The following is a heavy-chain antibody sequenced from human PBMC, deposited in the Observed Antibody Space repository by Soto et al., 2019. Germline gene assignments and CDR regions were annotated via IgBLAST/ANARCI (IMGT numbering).Heavy chain of an antibody. CDR2: IIPIFGTA. CDR1: GGTFSSYA. Sequence: QVQLVQSGAEVKKPGSSVKVSCKASGGTFSSYAISWVRQAPGQGLEWMGGIIPIFGTANYAQKFQGRVTITADESTSTSDMELSSRKAQDTAVYSCAGGAAPGPAPHWGQGTLVTVSS. J-gene: IGHJ4*02. CDR3: AGGAAPGPAPH. V-gene: IGHV1-69*12. D-gene: IGHD6-13*01.